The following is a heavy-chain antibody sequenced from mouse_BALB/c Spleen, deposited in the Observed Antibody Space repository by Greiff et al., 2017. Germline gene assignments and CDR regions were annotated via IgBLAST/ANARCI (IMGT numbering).Heavy chain of an antibody. CDR1: GYTFTSYV. J-gene: IGHJ4*01. Sequence: VQLKQSGPELVKPGASVKMSCKASGYTFTSYVMHWVKQKPGQGLEWIGYINPYNDGTKYNEKFKGKATLTSDKSSSTAYMELSSLTSEDSAVYYCARRKRDGYGAMDYWGQGTSVTVSS. D-gene: IGHD1-2*01. V-gene: IGHV1-14*01. CDR3: ARRKRDGYGAMDY. CDR2: INPYNDGT.